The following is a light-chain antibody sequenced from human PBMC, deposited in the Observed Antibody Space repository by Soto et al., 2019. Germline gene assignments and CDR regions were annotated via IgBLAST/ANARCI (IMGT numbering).Light chain of an antibody. CDR3: GSYSSTDTPFV. J-gene: IGLJ1*01. CDR1: SSDVGGYNY. Sequence: QSVLTQPASVSGSPGQSITISCTGTSSDVGGYNYVSWYQQYPGKAPKLMIYEVSNRPSGVSNRFSGSKSVNTASLTISGLQAEDESDYYCGSYSSTDTPFVFGTGTKLTVL. V-gene: IGLV2-14*01. CDR2: EVS.